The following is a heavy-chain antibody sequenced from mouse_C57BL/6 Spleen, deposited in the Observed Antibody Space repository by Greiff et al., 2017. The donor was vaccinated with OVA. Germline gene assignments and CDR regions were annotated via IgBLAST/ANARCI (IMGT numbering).Heavy chain of an antibody. J-gene: IGHJ3*01. Sequence: EVQLQESGTVLARPGASVKMSCKTSGYTFTSYWMHWVKQRPGQGLEWIGAIYPGNSDTSYNQKFKGKAKLTAVTSASTAYIDLSSLTNKYSAFYYCTSCPLYGNPFAYWGQGTLVTVSA. D-gene: IGHD2-1*01. CDR2: IYPGNSDT. CDR1: GYTFTSYW. V-gene: IGHV1-5*01. CDR3: TSCPLYGNPFAY.